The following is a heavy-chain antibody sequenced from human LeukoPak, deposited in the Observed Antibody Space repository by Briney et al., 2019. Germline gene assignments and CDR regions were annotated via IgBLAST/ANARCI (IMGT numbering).Heavy chain of an antibody. CDR1: GFTFSSYG. V-gene: IGHV3-30*18. CDR2: ISYDGSNK. D-gene: IGHD3-3*01. CDR3: AKEVFGLRFLEWLAY. Sequence: RPGGSLRLSCAASGFTFSSYGMHWVRQAPGKGLEWVAVISYDGSNKYYADSVKGRFTISRDNSKNTLYLQMNSLRAEDTAVYYCAKEVFGLRFLEWLAYWGQGTLVTVSS. J-gene: IGHJ4*02.